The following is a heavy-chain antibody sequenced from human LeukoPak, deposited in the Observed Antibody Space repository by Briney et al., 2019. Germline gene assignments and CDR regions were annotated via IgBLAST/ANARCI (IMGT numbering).Heavy chain of an antibody. CDR2: INPNSGGT. J-gene: IGHJ4*02. CDR1: GYTFTGYY. CDR3: AREYCSGGSCSDKDFDY. V-gene: IGHV1-2*02. D-gene: IGHD2-15*01. Sequence: ASVTVSCKASGYTFTGYYMHWVRQAPGQGLEWMGWINPNSGGTNYAQKFQGRVTMTRDTSTSTAYMELSRLRSDDTAVYYCAREYCSGGSCSDKDFDYWGQGTLVTVSS.